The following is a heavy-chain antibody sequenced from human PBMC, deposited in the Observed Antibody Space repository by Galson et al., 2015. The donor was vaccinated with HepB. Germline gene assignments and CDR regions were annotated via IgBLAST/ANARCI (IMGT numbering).Heavy chain of an antibody. D-gene: IGHD2-15*01. Sequence: SCKASGYTFTSYAMHWVRQAPGQRLEWMGWINAGNGNTKYSQKFQGRVTITRDTSASTAYMELSSLRSEDTAVYYCARGYCSGGSCPSPINWFDPWGQGTLVTVSS. CDR3: ARGYCSGGSCPSPINWFDP. J-gene: IGHJ5*02. V-gene: IGHV1-3*01. CDR2: INAGNGNT. CDR1: GYTFTSYA.